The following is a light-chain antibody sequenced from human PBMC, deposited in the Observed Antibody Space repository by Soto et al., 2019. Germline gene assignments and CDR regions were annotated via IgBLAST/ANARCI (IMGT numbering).Light chain of an antibody. V-gene: IGKV3-15*01. CDR1: QSVTSN. CDR2: GAS. CDR3: QQYNTYST. J-gene: IGKJ5*01. Sequence: EIVMTQSPATLSVSPGERATLSCRASQSVTSNLAWYQQKPGQPPRLLIYGASTRATGIPARFSGSGSGTEFTLTISSLQPDDFATYYCQQYNTYSTFGQGTRLEIK.